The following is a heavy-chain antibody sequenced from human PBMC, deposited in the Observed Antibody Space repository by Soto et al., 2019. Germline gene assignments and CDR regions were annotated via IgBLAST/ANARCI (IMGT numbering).Heavy chain of an antibody. CDR1: GGSISSSSYY. D-gene: IGHD6-13*01. CDR2: IYYSGST. CDR3: AGGYSSSWYGIWFDP. Sequence: NPSETLSLTCTVXGGSISSSSYYWGWIRQPPGKELEWIGSIYYSGSTYYNPSLKSRVTISVDTSKNQFSLKLSSVTAADTAVYYCAGGYSSSWYGIWFDPWGQGTLVTVSS. V-gene: IGHV4-39*01. J-gene: IGHJ5*02.